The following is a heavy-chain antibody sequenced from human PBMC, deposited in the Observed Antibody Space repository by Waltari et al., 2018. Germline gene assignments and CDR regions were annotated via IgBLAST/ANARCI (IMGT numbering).Heavy chain of an antibody. CDR3: ERGWTRVGDAFDI. V-gene: IGHV4-31*03. Sequence: QVQLQESGPGLVKPSQTLSLTCTVSGGSISSGGYYWSWIRQHPGKGLEWIGYIYYSGSTYYNPSLKSRVTISVDTSKNQFSLKLSSVTAADTAVYYCERGWTRVGDAFDIWGQGTMVTVSS. J-gene: IGHJ3*02. CDR1: GGSISSGGYY. CDR2: IYYSGST. D-gene: IGHD3-3*01.